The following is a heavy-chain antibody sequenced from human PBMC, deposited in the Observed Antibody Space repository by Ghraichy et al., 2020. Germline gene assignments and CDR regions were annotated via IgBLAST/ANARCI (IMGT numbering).Heavy chain of an antibody. CDR1: GGSISSSSYY. CDR3: AQLAARGLGRHPIDY. D-gene: IGHD6-6*01. J-gene: IGHJ4*02. CDR2: IYYSGST. V-gene: IGHV4-39*01. Sequence: SETLSLTCTVSGGSISSSSYYWGWIRQPPGKGLEWIGSIYYSGSTYYNPSLKSRVTISVDTSKNQFSLKLSSVTAADTAVYYCAQLAARGLGRHPIDYWGQGTLVTVSS.